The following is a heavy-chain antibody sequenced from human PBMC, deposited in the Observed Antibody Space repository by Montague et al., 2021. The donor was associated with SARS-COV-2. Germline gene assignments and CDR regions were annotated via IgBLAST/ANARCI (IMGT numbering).Heavy chain of an antibody. CDR1: GGSISSSSNY. CDR2: IYYSEST. J-gene: IGHJ5*02. V-gene: IGHV4-39*01. D-gene: IGHD3-10*01. Sequence: SETLSLTCTVSGGSISSSSNYWGWIRQPPGKGLEWIGSIYYSESTYYNSSLKSRVTISVDTSKNQFSLKLNSVTAADTAVYYCARLVWFGELSSENWLDPWGQGTLVTVSS. CDR3: ARLVWFGELSSENWLDP.